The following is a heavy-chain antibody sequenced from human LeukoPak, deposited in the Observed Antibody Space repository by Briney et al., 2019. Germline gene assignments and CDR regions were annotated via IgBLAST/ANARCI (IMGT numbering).Heavy chain of an antibody. CDR1: GYTFTSYA. J-gene: IGHJ6*02. CDR3: ARDPHSSSWYLPDYYYYGMDV. Sequence: ASVKVSCKASGYTFTSYAMNWVRQAPGQGLEWMGWINTNTGNPTYAQGFTGRFVFSLDTSVSTAYLQISSLKAEDTAVYYCARDPHSSSWYLPDYYYYGMDVWGQGTTDTVSS. V-gene: IGHV7-4-1*02. CDR2: INTNTGNP. D-gene: IGHD6-13*01.